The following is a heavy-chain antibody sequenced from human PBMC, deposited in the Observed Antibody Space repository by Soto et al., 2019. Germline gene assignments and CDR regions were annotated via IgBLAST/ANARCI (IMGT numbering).Heavy chain of an antibody. D-gene: IGHD3-3*01. CDR3: ARRVHSYYDLLSGYYAFDI. V-gene: IGHV1-18*01. J-gene: IGHJ3*02. CDR1: GFTFTSYG. CDR2: ISAYNGNT. Sequence: ASVKVSCKASGFTFTSYGISWVRQAPGQGLEWMGWISAYNGNTNYAQKLQGRVTMTTDTSTSTAYMELRSLRSDDTAVYYCARRVHSYYDLLSGYYAFDIWGQGTMVTVSS.